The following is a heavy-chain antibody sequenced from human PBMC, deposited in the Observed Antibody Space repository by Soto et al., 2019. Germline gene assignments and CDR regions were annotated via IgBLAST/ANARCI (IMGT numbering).Heavy chain of an antibody. V-gene: IGHV4-31*03. CDR2: IYYSGST. Sequence: SETLSLTCTVSGGSISSGGYYWSWIRQHPGKGLEWIGYIYYSGSTYYNPSLKSRVTISVDTSKNQFSLKLSSVTAADTAVYYCARDRTAMVQAPHWFDPWGQGTLVTVSS. D-gene: IGHD5-18*01. CDR1: GGSISSGGYY. J-gene: IGHJ5*02. CDR3: ARDRTAMVQAPHWFDP.